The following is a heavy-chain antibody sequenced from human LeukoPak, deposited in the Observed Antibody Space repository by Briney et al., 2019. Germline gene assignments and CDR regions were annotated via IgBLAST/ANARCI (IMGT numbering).Heavy chain of an antibody. CDR1: GFTFSSYG. CDR3: ARDRRMIAVLFGAFDI. J-gene: IGHJ3*02. V-gene: IGHV3-30*19. CDR2: ISYDGSNK. D-gene: IGHD3-22*01. Sequence: GGSLRLSCAASGFTFSSYGMHWVRQAPGKGLEWVAVISYDGSNKYYADSVKGRFTISRDNSKNTLYLQMNSLRAEDTAVYYCARDRRMIAVLFGAFDIWGQGTMVTVSS.